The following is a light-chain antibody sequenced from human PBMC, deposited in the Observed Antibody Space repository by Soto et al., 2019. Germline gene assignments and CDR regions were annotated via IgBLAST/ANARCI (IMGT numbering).Light chain of an antibody. CDR2: GAS. V-gene: IGKV1-33*01. CDR3: QQYTILTAIT. Sequence: DIQMTQSPSSLSASVGDRVTITCQASQDISSSLNWYQQRPGKAPKLLIYGASTLEEGVPAKFSGYGSGTHFTFPIRSLRPEAVATFYRQQYTILTAITCGRGTKVEIK. CDR1: QDISSS. J-gene: IGKJ4*01.